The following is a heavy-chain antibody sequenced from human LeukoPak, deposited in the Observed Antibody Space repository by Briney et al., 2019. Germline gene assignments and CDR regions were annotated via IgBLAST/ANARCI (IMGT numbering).Heavy chain of an antibody. CDR1: GFTFSSYS. V-gene: IGHV3-48*04. J-gene: IGHJ4*02. CDR2: ISSSSSTI. Sequence: GGSLRLSCAASGFTFSSYSMNWVRQAPGKGLEWVSYISSSSSTIYYADSVKGRFTISRDNAKNTLYLQMNSLRAEDTAVYYCAREAYDSSGYWGQGTLVTVSS. D-gene: IGHD3-22*01. CDR3: AREAYDSSGY.